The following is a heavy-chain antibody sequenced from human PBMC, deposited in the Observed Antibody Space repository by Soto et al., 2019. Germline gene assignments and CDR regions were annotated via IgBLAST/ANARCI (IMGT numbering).Heavy chain of an antibody. D-gene: IGHD3-3*02. Sequence: GGSLRLSCAASGFTFDDYAMHWVRQAPGKGLEWVSLISGVSGSTYYADSVKGRFTISRDNSKNSLYLQMNSLRTADTALYYCAKDGEYESFFFYSHGMDVWGQGTMVTVSS. J-gene: IGHJ6*02. CDR3: AKDGEYESFFFYSHGMDV. CDR2: ISGVSGST. CDR1: GFTFDDYA. V-gene: IGHV3-43*02.